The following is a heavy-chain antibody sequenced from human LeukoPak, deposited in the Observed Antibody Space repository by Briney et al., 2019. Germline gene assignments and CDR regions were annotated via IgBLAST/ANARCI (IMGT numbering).Heavy chain of an antibody. CDR3: AREGYNSGWYEGLRY. Sequence: PSETLSLTCTVSGGSISSSNYYWGWIRQPPGKGLEWIGSIYYSGNTYYNPSLKSRVTISVDTSKNQFSLKLSSVTAADTAVYYCAREGYNSGWYEGLRYWGQGTLVTVSS. J-gene: IGHJ4*02. CDR2: IYYSGNT. D-gene: IGHD6-19*01. V-gene: IGHV4-39*02. CDR1: GGSISSSNYY.